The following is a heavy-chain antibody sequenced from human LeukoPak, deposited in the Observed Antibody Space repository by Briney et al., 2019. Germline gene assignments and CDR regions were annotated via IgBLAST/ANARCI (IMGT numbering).Heavy chain of an antibody. CDR3: AKDGQVGRFLDS. J-gene: IGHJ4*02. CDR2: ISYDGSNK. V-gene: IGHV3-30*18. CDR1: RFTFSRYG. Sequence: GGSLRLSCAASRFTFSRYGMHWVRQAPGKGLEWVAVISYDGSNKYYPDSVKGRFTISRDNSKNTLYLQMNSLRAEDTAVYYCAKDGQVGRFLDSWGQGTLVTVSS. D-gene: IGHD3-3*01.